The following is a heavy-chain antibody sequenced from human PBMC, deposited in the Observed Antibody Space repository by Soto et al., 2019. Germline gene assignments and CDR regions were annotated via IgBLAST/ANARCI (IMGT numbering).Heavy chain of an antibody. J-gene: IGHJ4*02. V-gene: IGHV4-4*02. CDR3: ASYSSSLGPRIGNFDY. CDR2: IYHSGST. CDR1: GGSISSSNW. Sequence: QVQLQESGPGLVKPSGTLSLTCAVSGGSISSSNWWSWVRQPPGKGLEWIGEIYHSGSTNYNPSLKGRVTISVDKSKNQFSLKLSSVTAADTAVYYCASYSSSLGPRIGNFDYWGQGTLVTVSS. D-gene: IGHD6-6*01.